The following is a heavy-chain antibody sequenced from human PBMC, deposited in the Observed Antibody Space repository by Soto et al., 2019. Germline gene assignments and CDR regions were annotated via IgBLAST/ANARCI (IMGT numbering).Heavy chain of an antibody. J-gene: IGHJ5*02. CDR3: VRDGTKTLRDWFDP. CDR2: IYATGTT. CDR1: VASISDFY. V-gene: IGHV4-4*07. D-gene: IGHD1-1*01. Sequence: SETLSLAFTVSVASISDFYWSWIRTCAGKGLEWIGRIYATGTTDYNPPLKSRVMMSVDTSKKQFSLKLRSVTAADTAVYYCVRDGTKTLRDWFDPWGQGISVTVSS.